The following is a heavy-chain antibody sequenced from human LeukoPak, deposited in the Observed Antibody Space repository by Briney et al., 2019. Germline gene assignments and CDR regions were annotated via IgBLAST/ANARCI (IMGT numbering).Heavy chain of an antibody. Sequence: GSSVKLSCKASGGTFSSYAISWVRQAPGQGLEWMGGIIPIFGTANYAQKFQGRVTITTDESTSTAYMELSSLRSEDTAVYYCARDLRGIARPDCGGDCYGGYYYYMDVWGKGTTVTVSS. V-gene: IGHV1-69*05. CDR1: GGTFSSYA. J-gene: IGHJ6*03. D-gene: IGHD2-21*02. CDR3: ARDLRGIARPDCGGDCYGGYYYYMDV. CDR2: IIPIFGTA.